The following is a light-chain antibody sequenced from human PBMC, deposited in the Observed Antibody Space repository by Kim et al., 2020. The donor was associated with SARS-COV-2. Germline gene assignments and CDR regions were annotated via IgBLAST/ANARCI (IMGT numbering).Light chain of an antibody. Sequence: ASTGDRVNITCRASQGVSSYLAWYQQNPGKAPTLLIYDASTLQSGVPSRFSGSGSGTDFTLTLSCLQSEDFATYYCQQYYSYPRTFGQGTKVDI. V-gene: IGKV1-8*01. CDR3: QQYYSYPRT. CDR1: QGVSSY. J-gene: IGKJ1*01. CDR2: DAS.